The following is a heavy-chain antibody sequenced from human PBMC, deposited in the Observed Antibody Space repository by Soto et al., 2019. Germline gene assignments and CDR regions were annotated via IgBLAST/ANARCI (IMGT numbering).Heavy chain of an antibody. CDR1: GFTFGDYA. CDR2: IRSKAYGGTT. CDR3: TRDQTYYDFWSGYSYYFYGIDV. V-gene: IGHV3-49*04. Sequence: PRGSLRLSCTASGFTFGDYAMSWVRQAPGKGLEWGGCIRSKAYGGTTEYAASVKGRLTISRDDSKSIAYLQMNSLKTEDTAAYYCTRDQTYYDFWSGYSYYFYGIDVCGQVNSVPVPS. D-gene: IGHD3-3*01. J-gene: IGHJ6*02.